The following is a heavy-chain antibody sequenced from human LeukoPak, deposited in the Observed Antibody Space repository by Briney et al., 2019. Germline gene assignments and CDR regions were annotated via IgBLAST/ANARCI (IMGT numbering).Heavy chain of an antibody. J-gene: IGHJ4*02. CDR1: GGSFSGYY. CDR3: ASRRAPPNNYCSSTSCYAVGDLDY. CDR2: MNHSGST. V-gene: IGHV4-34*01. Sequence: SETLSLTCAVYGGSFSGYYWSWIRQPPGKGLEWIGEMNHSGSTNYNPSLKSRVTISVDTSKNQFSLKLSSVTAADTAVYYCASRRAPPNNYCSSTSCYAVGDLDYWGQGTLVTVSS. D-gene: IGHD2-2*01.